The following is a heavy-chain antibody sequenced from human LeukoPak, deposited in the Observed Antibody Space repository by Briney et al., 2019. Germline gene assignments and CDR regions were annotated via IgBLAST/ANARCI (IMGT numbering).Heavy chain of an antibody. D-gene: IGHD6-13*01. V-gene: IGHV3-21*01. J-gene: IGHJ6*02. CDR1: GFTFSSYS. CDR2: ISSSSSYI. Sequence: GGSLRLSCAASGFTFSSYSMNWVRQAPGKGLGWVSSISSSSSYIYYADSVKGRFTISRGNAKNSLYLQMNSLRAEDTAVYYCARDLVAAAGPLSYYYYGMDVWGQGTTVTVSS. CDR3: ARDLVAAAGPLSYYYYGMDV.